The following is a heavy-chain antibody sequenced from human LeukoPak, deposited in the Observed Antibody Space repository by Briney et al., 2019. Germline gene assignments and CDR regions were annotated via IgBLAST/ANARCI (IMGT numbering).Heavy chain of an antibody. J-gene: IGHJ4*02. V-gene: IGHV3-30-3*01. CDR2: IAYDGRNK. Sequence: GGSLRLSCVASGFTFSNYAMHWVRQAPGKGLEWVAVIAYDGRNKFYADSLKGRFSISRDNSMNTLYLQMSTLRTEDTAVYYCATQPCDSGSCYLGHWGQGTVVTLSS. D-gene: IGHD2-15*01. CDR1: GFTFSNYA. CDR3: ATQPCDSGSCYLGH.